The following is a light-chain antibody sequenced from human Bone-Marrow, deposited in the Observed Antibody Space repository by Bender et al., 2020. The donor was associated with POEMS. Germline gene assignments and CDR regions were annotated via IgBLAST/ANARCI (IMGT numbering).Light chain of an antibody. Sequence: QSALTQPASVSGSPGQSITISCTGTSSDIGGSNHVSWYQQHPGKAPKLLIYDVSNRPSGVSNRFSGSKSGSTASLTISGLQAEDEADYYCCSYTSSTVLFGGGTKLTVL. CDR3: CSYTSSTVL. CDR2: DVS. V-gene: IGLV2-14*03. CDR1: SSDIGGSNH. J-gene: IGLJ2*01.